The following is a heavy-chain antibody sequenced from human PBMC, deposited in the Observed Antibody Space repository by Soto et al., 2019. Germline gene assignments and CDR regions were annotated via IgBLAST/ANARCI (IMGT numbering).Heavy chain of an antibody. CDR2: IIPIFGTA. Sequence: GASVKVSCKSSVGTFSSYAISWVRQAPGQGLKWMGGIIPIFGTANYAQKFQGRVTITAEKYTSTAYMELSSLRSEDTAVYYCARGHILTGPYYFDYWGQGTLVTVSS. CDR1: VGTFSSYA. D-gene: IGHD3-9*01. J-gene: IGHJ4*02. V-gene: IGHV1-69*06. CDR3: ARGHILTGPYYFDY.